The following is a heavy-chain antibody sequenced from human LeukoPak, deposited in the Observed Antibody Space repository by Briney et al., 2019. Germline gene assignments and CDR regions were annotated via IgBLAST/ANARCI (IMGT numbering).Heavy chain of an antibody. J-gene: IGHJ5*02. CDR2: IYYRGST. CDR3: ARHYLSDGILSTFDP. V-gene: IGHV4-39*01. Sequence: PSETLSLTCTVSNGSISSSPYYWGWIRQPPGKGLEWIGTIYYRGSTCSNPSLNSRVTISLDTSKNQFSLRLRSVTAADTALYYCARHYLSDGILSTFDPWGQGTLVTVSS. CDR1: NGSISSSPYY. D-gene: IGHD2-2*01.